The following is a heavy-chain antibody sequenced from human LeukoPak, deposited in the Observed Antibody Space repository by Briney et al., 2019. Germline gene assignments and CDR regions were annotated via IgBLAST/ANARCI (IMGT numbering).Heavy chain of an antibody. Sequence: PGGSLRLSCAASGFTFSSYGMHWVRQAPGKGLEGVAFIRYDGSNRYYADSVKGRFTISRDNSKNTLYLQMNSLRAEDTAVYYCAKVVGYTVTNPFDYWGQGTLVTVSS. D-gene: IGHD4-17*01. CDR3: AKVVGYTVTNPFDY. CDR1: GFTFSSYG. V-gene: IGHV3-30*02. J-gene: IGHJ4*02. CDR2: IRYDGSNR.